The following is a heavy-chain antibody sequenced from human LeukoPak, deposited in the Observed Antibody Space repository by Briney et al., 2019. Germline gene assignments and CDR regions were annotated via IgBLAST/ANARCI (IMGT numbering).Heavy chain of an antibody. J-gene: IGHJ3*02. CDR3: AREGNYYDSSGYYGRAFDI. Sequence: PSETLSLTCTVSGGSISSYYWSWIRQPPGKGLEWIGYIYYSGSTNYNPSLKSRVTISVDTSKDQFSLKLSSVTAADTAVYYCAREGNYYDSSGYYGRAFDIWGQGTMVTVSS. CDR1: GGSISSYY. CDR2: IYYSGST. D-gene: IGHD3-22*01. V-gene: IGHV4-59*01.